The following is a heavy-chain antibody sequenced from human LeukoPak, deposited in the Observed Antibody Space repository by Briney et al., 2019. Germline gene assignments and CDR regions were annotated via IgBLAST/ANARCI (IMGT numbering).Heavy chain of an antibody. Sequence: SETLSLTCTVSGGSVSSGSYYWSWIRQPPGKGLEWIGYIYYSGSTNYNPSLKSRVTISVDTSKNQFSLKLSSVTAADTAVYYCARVPTTVTIDYWGQGTLVTVSS. V-gene: IGHV4-61*01. CDR3: ARVPTTVTIDY. D-gene: IGHD4-17*01. CDR1: GGSVSSGSYY. J-gene: IGHJ4*02. CDR2: IYYSGST.